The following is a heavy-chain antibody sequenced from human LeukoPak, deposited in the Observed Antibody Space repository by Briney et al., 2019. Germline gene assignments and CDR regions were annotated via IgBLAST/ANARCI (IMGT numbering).Heavy chain of an antibody. D-gene: IGHD3-10*01. CDR1: GGSFSGYY. J-gene: IGHJ1*01. V-gene: IGHV4-34*01. CDR2: INHSGST. CDR3: ARVSIWIREFLQH. Sequence: PSETLSLTCAVYGGSFSGYYWNWIRQPPGKGLEWIGEINHSGSTNYNPSLKSRVTISVDTSKNQFSLKLSSVPAAETGVYYRARVSIWIREFLQHWGQGTLVTVSS.